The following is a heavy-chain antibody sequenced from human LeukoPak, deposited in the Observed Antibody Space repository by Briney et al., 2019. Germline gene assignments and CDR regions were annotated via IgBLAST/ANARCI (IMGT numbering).Heavy chain of an antibody. CDR2: INPNSGGT. CDR1: GYTFTGYY. J-gene: IGHJ6*02. D-gene: IGHD6-19*01. V-gene: IGHV1-2*02. Sequence: GASVKVSCKASGYTFTGYYMHWVRQAPGQGLEWMGWINPNSGGTNYAQKFQGRVTMTRDTSISTAYMELSRLRSDDTAVYYCARGASAVAGMRDGYYYGMDVWGQGTTVTVSS. CDR3: ARGASAVAGMRDGYYYGMDV.